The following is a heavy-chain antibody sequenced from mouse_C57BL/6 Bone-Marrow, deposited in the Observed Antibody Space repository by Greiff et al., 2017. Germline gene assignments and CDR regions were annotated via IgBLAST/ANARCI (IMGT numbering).Heavy chain of an antibody. J-gene: IGHJ4*01. CDR3: ARKGPLYYGYDGSYAMDY. D-gene: IGHD2-2*01. CDR2: IWSGGST. Sequence: QVQLQQSGPGLVQPSQSLSITCTVSGFSLTSYGVHWVRQSPGKGLEWLGVIWSGGSTDYNAAFISRLSISKDNYKSQVFFKMNSLQADDTAIYYCARKGPLYYGYDGSYAMDYWGQGTSVTVSS. V-gene: IGHV2-2*01. CDR1: GFSLTSYG.